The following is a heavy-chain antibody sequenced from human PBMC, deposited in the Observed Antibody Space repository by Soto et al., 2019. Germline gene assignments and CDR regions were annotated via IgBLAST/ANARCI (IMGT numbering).Heavy chain of an antibody. CDR1: GFTFSSYG. Sequence: LRLSCAASGFTFSSYGMQWVRQAPGKGQEWVAVISYDGSNKYYADSVKGRFTISRDNSKNTLYLQMNSLRAEDTAVYYCAKDQGGTTGSYYYYGMDVWGQGTTVTVSS. J-gene: IGHJ6*02. V-gene: IGHV3-30*18. CDR2: ISYDGSNK. CDR3: AKDQGGTTGSYYYYGMDV. D-gene: IGHD1-1*01.